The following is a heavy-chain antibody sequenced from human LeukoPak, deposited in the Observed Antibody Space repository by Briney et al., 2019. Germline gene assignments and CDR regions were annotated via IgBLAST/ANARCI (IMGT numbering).Heavy chain of an antibody. V-gene: IGHV4-59*01. Sequence: KPSETLSLTCTVSGGSISSYYWSWIRQPPGKRLEWIEYIYYSGSTNYNPSLKSRVTISVDTSKNQFSLKLSSVTAADTAVYYCACVSGYYSTPYFDYWGQGTLVTVSS. D-gene: IGHD3-22*01. CDR3: ACVSGYYSTPYFDY. CDR1: GGSISSYY. J-gene: IGHJ4*02. CDR2: IYYSGST.